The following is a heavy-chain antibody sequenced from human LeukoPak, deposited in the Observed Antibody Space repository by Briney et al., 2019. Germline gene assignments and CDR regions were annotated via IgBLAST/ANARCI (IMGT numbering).Heavy chain of an antibody. V-gene: IGHV3-23*01. Sequence: PGGSLRLSCAASGFTFSSYGMSWVRQAPGKGLEWVSAISGSGGSTYYADSVKGRFTISRDNSKNTLYLQMNSLRAEDTAVYYCAKSRSPWGDYECWGQGTLVTVSS. D-gene: IGHD4-17*01. CDR3: AKSRSPWGDYEC. J-gene: IGHJ4*02. CDR2: ISGSGGST. CDR1: GFTFSSYG.